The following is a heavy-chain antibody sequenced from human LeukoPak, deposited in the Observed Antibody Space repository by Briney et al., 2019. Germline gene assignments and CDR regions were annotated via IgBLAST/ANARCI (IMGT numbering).Heavy chain of an antibody. J-gene: IGHJ6*03. CDR1: GGSMKRSY. V-gene: IGHV4-59*01. D-gene: IGHD2-2*01. CDR3: ARDSSPAALPYMDA. CDR2: IDDSGNT. Sequence: SETLSLTCLVSGGSMKRSYWTWIRQAPGKGLEWIGNIDDSGNTNYSPSLKSLVTISLGTSKNQFSLRVTSVTAADRGLYFCARDSSPAALPYMDAWGKGTTVTVSS.